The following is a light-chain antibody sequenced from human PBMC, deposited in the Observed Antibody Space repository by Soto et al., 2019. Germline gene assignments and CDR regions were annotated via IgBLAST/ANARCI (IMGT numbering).Light chain of an antibody. Sequence: DIHLTQSPSFLSASVGDRVTVTYRASQDISTYLAWFQQKPGKAPQLLVYPASTLQGGVPSRFSGRGSGTEFSLTISSLQPEDFATYYCQQLRTYPYTFGQGTKLDIK. J-gene: IGKJ2*01. V-gene: IGKV1-9*01. CDR3: QQLRTYPYT. CDR2: PAS. CDR1: QDISTY.